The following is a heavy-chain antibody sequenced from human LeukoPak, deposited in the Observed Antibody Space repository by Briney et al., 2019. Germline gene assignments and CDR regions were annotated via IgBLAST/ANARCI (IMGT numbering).Heavy chain of an antibody. Sequence: ASVKVSCKASGYTFTSYGISWVRQAPGQGLEWMGWISAYNGNTNYAQKLQGRVTMTTDTSTSTAYMELSSLRSEDTAVYYCARVRSELRYFDWSCYYGMDVWGQGTTVTVSS. CDR2: ISAYNGNT. D-gene: IGHD3-9*01. CDR3: ARVRSELRYFDWSCYYGMDV. CDR1: GYTFTSYG. V-gene: IGHV1-18*01. J-gene: IGHJ6*02.